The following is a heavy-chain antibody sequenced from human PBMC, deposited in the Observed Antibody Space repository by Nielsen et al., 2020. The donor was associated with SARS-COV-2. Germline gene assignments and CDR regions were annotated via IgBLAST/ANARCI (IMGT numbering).Heavy chain of an antibody. V-gene: IGHV1-24*01. CDR2: FDPEDGET. J-gene: IGHJ4*02. CDR3: ATENYYDSSGLRY. D-gene: IGHD3-22*01. CDR1: GYTFTGYY. Sequence: ASVKVSCKASGYTFTGYYMHWVRQAPGKGLEWMGGFDPEDGETIYAQKFQGRVTMTEDTSTDTAYMELSSLRSEDTAVYYCATENYYDSSGLRYWGQGTLVTVSS.